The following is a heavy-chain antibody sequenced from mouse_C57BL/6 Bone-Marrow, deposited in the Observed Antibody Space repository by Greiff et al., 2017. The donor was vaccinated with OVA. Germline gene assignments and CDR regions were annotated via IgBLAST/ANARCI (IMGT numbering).Heavy chain of an antibody. D-gene: IGHD1-1*01. Sequence: QVQLKESGPELVKPGASVKISCKASGYSFTSYYIHWVKQRPGQGLEWIGWIYPGSGNTKYNEKFKGKATLTADTSSSTAYMQLSSLTSEDAAVYYCARSFYYGSRDYWGQGTTLTVSS. V-gene: IGHV1-66*01. CDR3: ARSFYYGSRDY. CDR2: IYPGSGNT. CDR1: GYSFTSYY. J-gene: IGHJ2*01.